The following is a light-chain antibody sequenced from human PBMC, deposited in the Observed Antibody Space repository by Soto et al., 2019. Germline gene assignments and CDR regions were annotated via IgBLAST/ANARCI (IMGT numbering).Light chain of an antibody. CDR1: QTISTF. CDR2: RAS. J-gene: IGKJ1*01. CDR3: QQSYSSPPWT. Sequence: DIQMTQSPSSMSASVGDRVTISCRASQTISTFLNWHQQNPGTAPRLLIYRASSVNRGVPPRFSGSGSGRDFTLTISSLRPEDIATYFCQQSYSSPPWTFGQGTKVDIK. V-gene: IGKV1-39*01.